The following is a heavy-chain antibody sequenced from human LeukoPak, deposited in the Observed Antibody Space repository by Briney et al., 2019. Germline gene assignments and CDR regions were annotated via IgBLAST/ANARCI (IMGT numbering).Heavy chain of an antibody. CDR1: GGTFSSYA. Sequence: SVKVSCKASGGTFSSYAISWVRQAPGQELEGMGGIIPIFGTANYAQKFQGRVTITTDESTSTAYMELSSLRSEDTAVYYCARGPISGAYCGGDCYSWYFDYWGQGTLVTVSS. J-gene: IGHJ4*02. V-gene: IGHV1-69*05. CDR3: ARGPISGAYCGGDCYSWYFDY. D-gene: IGHD2-21*02. CDR2: IIPIFGTA.